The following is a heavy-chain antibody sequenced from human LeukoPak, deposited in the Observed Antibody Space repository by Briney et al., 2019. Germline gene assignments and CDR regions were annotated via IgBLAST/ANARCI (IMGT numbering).Heavy chain of an antibody. CDR2: ISGSVGST. CDR3: AKGIAAGLQNWFDP. V-gene: IGHV3-23*01. Sequence: GGSLRLSCAASGFTFSSYAMSWVRQAPGKGLEWVSAISGSVGSTYYADSVKGRFTISRDNSKNTLYLQMNSLRAEDTAVYYCAKGIAAGLQNWFDPWGQGTLVTVSS. CDR1: GFTFSSYA. J-gene: IGHJ5*02. D-gene: IGHD6-13*01.